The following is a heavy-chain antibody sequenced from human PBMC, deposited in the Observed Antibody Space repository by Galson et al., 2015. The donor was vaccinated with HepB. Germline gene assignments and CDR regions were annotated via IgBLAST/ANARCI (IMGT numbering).Heavy chain of an antibody. J-gene: IGHJ4*02. CDR2: MTGSGYYTSNTAQT. CDR3: ARQATYYDSGGHWVEEGDFDH. V-gene: IGHV3-11*06. CDR1: GFTFRDYS. D-gene: IGHD3-22*01. Sequence: SLRLSCAASGFTFRDYSMTWVRQAPGKGLEWLSDMTGSGYYTSNTAQTSYADSGWGRFTISRDNTKVALYLLRDSLRAEDPVVYYCARQATYYDSGGHWVEEGDFDHWGLGTLVIVSS.